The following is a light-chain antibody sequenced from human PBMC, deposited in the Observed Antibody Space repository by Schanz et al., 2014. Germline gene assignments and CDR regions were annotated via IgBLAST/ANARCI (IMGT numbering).Light chain of an antibody. CDR2: DIN. V-gene: IGLV2-11*01. J-gene: IGLJ2*01. CDR1: SSGVGDLNY. Sequence: QSALTQPRSVSGSPGQSVSISCTGTSSGVGDLNYVSWYQQLPGKAPRLLIYDINKRPSGVSNRFSGSKSGNTASLTISGLQAEDEAEYYCSLYAGSSSPVVFGGGTKVTVL. CDR3: SLYAGSSSPVV.